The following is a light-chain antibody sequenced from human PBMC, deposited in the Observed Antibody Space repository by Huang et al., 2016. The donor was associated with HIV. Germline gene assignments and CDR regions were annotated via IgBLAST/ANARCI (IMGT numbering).Light chain of an antibody. J-gene: IGKJ4*01. CDR3: QRFSV. Sequence: AIQLTQSPSSLSASAGDSVTITCRASQGISSALAWYQQKPGKAPKLLIYDASSLESGVPSRFSGSASGTDFTLAISSLQPEDFATYYCQRFSVFGGGTKVEIK. V-gene: IGKV1-13*02. CDR2: DAS. CDR1: QGISSA.